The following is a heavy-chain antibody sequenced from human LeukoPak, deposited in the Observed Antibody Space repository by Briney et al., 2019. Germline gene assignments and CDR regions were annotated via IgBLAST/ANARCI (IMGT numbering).Heavy chain of an antibody. Sequence: GSLRLSCAASGFTFSSYDMHWVRQATGKGLEWVSAIGYAGDTYYPASVKGRCTISTENAKNSLYLQMNSPRAADTAVYYCARDVGYSSGLGYFDLWGRGTLVTVSS. D-gene: IGHD6-19*01. CDR3: ARDVGYSSGLGYFDL. CDR2: IGYAGDT. J-gene: IGHJ2*01. V-gene: IGHV3-13*04. CDR1: GFTFSSYD.